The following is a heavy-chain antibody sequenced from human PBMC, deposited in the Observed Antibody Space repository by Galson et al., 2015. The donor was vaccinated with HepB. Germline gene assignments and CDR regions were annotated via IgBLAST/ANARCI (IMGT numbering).Heavy chain of an antibody. CDR1: GYTFNTYW. Sequence: QSGAEVKKPGKSLKISCKASGYTFNTYWIGWVRQVPGKGLEYMGIIFPGDSETRYSPSFQGRVTISADKSINTAYLQWSSLQASDTAMYYCVRQMGYAGHYWYFDFWGRGTPVTVSS. J-gene: IGHJ2*01. D-gene: IGHD2-8*01. V-gene: IGHV5-51*01. CDR3: VRQMGYAGHYWYFDF. CDR2: IFPGDSET.